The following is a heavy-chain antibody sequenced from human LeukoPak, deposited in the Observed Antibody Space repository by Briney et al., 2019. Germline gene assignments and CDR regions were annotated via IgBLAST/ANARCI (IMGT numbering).Heavy chain of an antibody. CDR1: GYTFTSYY. D-gene: IGHD6-19*01. V-gene: IGHV1-46*01. CDR2: IDPSDGST. J-gene: IGHJ4*02. CDR3: ARGGHGTSVAVAGTGDF. Sequence: ASVKVSCKASGYTFTSYYMHWVRQAPGQGLEWMGIIDPSDGSTIYAQKFQGRVTMTRDMSTSTVHMQLSSLTSEDTAIYYCARGGHGTSVAVAGTGDFWGQGTLVTVSS.